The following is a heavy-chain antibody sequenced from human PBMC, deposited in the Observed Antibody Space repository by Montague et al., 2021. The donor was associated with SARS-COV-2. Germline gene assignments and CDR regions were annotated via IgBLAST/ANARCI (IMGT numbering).Heavy chain of an antibody. J-gene: IGHJ4*02. CDR1: GGSISTYY. V-gene: IGHV4-59*12. CDR3: ARGRGWQVFDY. CDR2: VTDSGST. D-gene: IGHD6-19*01. Sequence: SETLSLTCTVSGGSISTYYWNWIRQSPGKGLEWIGYVTDSGSTNXXPSLKSRIAISVATSKSQFSLKLTAVTAADTAVYYCARGRGWQVFDYWGQGNLVTVSS.